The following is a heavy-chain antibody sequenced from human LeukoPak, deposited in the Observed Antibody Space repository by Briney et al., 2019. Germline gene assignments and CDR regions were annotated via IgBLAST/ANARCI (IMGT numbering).Heavy chain of an antibody. D-gene: IGHD2-15*01. J-gene: IGHJ5*02. CDR3: AREVVGVTNWFDP. Sequence: GGSLRLSCAASGFTVSKNYMTWVRQAPGKGLEWVSLIFSDGSTYYADSVKGRFTISRDNSKNTLNLQMNSLRAEDTAVYYCAREVVGVTNWFDPWGQGTLVTVSS. V-gene: IGHV3-53*01. CDR2: IFSDGST. CDR1: GFTVSKNY.